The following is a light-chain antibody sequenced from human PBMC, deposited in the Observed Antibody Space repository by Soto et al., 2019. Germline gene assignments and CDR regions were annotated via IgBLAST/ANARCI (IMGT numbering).Light chain of an antibody. CDR1: QSINSR. CDR2: KAS. CDR3: QQYNNYWT. J-gene: IGKJ1*01. Sequence: DIQMTQSPSTLSASVGDRVTITCRASQSINSRLAWYQQKPGKAPKLLIYKASSLESGVPSRFSGSGSGTEFTRTISSLQPDDFATYYCQQYNNYWTFGQGTKVEIK. V-gene: IGKV1-5*03.